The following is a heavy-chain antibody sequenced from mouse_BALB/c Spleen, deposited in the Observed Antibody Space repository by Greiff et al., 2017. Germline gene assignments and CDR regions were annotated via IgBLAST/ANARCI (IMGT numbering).Heavy chain of an antibody. D-gene: IGHD1-1*01. CDR3: ARDGSSYYFDY. CDR1: GFTFTDYY. J-gene: IGHJ2*01. Sequence: EVMLVESGGGLVQPGGSLRLSCATSGFTFTDYYMSWVRQPPGKALEWLGFIRNKANGYTTEYSASVKGRFTISRDNSQSILYLQMNTLRAEDSATYYCARDGSSYYFDYWGQGTTLTVSS. CDR2: IRNKANGYTT. V-gene: IGHV7-3*02.